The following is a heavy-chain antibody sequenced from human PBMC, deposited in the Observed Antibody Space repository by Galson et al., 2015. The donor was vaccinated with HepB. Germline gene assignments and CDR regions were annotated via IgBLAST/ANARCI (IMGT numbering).Heavy chain of an antibody. V-gene: IGHV3-73*01. Sequence: SLRLSCAAYGFTFSGSHVHWVRPASWEGLERVGHIRGKPNTYATAYAASVKGRLTISRDDSETTAYLQMSTLRTEDTAVYYCFGEGGYWGQGTLVTVSS. CDR2: IRGKPNTYAT. CDR3: FGEGGY. D-gene: IGHD3-3*01. CDR1: GFTFSGSH. J-gene: IGHJ4*02.